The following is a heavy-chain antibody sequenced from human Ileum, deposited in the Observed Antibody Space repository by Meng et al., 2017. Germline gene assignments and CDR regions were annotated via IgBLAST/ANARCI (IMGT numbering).Heavy chain of an antibody. CDR2: IYYSGST. Sequence: SLTLPLTCTVSGGSICSYYWRWIRQPPGKGLEWIGYIYYSGSTNYNPSLKSRVTISVDTSKNQFSLKLSSVTAADTAVYYCAREDRSHSYTTLDYWGQGMLVTVSS. CDR1: GGSICSYY. V-gene: IGHV4-59*01. D-gene: IGHD1-26*01. J-gene: IGHJ4*02. CDR3: AREDRSHSYTTLDY.